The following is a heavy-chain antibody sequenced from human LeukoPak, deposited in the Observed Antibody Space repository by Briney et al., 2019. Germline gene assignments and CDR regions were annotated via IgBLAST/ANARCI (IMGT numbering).Heavy chain of an antibody. CDR3: AREPFDSSGYYYFDY. V-gene: IGHV3-21*01. CDR1: GFTFSSYA. Sequence: GGSLRLSCAASGFTFSSYAMSWVRQAPGKGLEWVSSISSSSSYIYYADSVKGRFTISRDNAKNSLYLQMNSLRAEDTAVYYCAREPFDSSGYYYFDYWGQGTLVTVSS. CDR2: ISSSSSYI. J-gene: IGHJ4*02. D-gene: IGHD3-22*01.